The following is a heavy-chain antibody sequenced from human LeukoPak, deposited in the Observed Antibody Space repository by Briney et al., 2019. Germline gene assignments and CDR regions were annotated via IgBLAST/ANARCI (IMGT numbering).Heavy chain of an antibody. CDR3: AKGGSSGYYLENWFDP. D-gene: IGHD3-22*01. V-gene: IGHV3-23*01. CDR1: GFTFSSYA. CDR2: ISGSGGST. J-gene: IGHJ5*02. Sequence: GGSLRLSCAASGFTFSSYAMSWVRQAPGKGLEWVSAISGSGGSTYYADSVKGRFTISRDNSKNTLYLQMNSLRAEDTAVYYCAKGGSSGYYLENWFDPWGQGTLVTVSS.